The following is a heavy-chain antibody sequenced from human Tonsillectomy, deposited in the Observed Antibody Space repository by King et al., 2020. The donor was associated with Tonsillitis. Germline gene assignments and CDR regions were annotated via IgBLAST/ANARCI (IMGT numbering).Heavy chain of an antibody. D-gene: IGHD5-12*01. V-gene: IGHV3-21*01. Sequence: QLVQSGAGLVKPGGSLKLSCTASGFTFSSYSMNWVRQAPGQGLEWIASISTSSSYIYYADSVKGRFTITRDNSKNSLYLQVNSLRVEDTAVYYCARGGGVYSADDQIGFDYWGQGTLVTVSS. CDR3: ARGGGVYSADDQIGFDY. CDR2: ISTSSSYI. J-gene: IGHJ4*02. CDR1: GFTFSSYS.